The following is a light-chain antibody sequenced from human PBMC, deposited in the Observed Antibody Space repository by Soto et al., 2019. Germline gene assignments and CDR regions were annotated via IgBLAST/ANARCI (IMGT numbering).Light chain of an antibody. Sequence: MVISQAPETLAVSKRVRPALPCITSQSISDTLAWYQQKPGQAPRLLIYGASARATGFPARFSGIGSGSAVSVSIISLHSEELAVFHFQQYNNCPWTFGQGTKVDIK. CDR2: GAS. J-gene: IGKJ1*01. CDR3: QQYNNCPWT. CDR1: QSISDT. V-gene: IGKV3-15*01.